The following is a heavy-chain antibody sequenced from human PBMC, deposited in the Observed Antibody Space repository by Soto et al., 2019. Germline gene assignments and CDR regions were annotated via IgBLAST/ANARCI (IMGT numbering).Heavy chain of an antibody. Sequence: QVQLVQSGAEVKKPGSSARISCKASGTIFSSYTISWVRQAPGQGLEWMGRIIPILGETNSAQKFQGRVTLTADKSTNTAYMELNSLRLDDTAVYYCARGLGGRMDDWGQGTTVTVSS. CDR2: IIPILGET. V-gene: IGHV1-69*08. CDR1: GTIFSSYT. CDR3: ARGLGGRMDD. J-gene: IGHJ6*02. D-gene: IGHD3-16*01.